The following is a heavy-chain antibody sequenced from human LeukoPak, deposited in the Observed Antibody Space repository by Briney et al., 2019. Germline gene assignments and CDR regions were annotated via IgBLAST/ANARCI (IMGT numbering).Heavy chain of an antibody. D-gene: IGHD2-2*01. CDR1: GGSFSGYY. CDR2: INHSGST. V-gene: IGHV4-34*01. Sequence: PSETLSLTCAVYGGSFSGYYWSWIRQPPGKGLEWIGEINHSGSTNYNPSLKSRVTISVDTSKNQFSLKLSSVTAADTAVYYCARGPTDCSSTSCPPYYYMDVWGKGTTVTASS. J-gene: IGHJ6*03. CDR3: ARGPTDCSSTSCPPYYYMDV.